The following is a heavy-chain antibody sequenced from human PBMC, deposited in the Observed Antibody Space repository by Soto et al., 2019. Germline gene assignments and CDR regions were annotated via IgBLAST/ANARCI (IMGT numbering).Heavy chain of an antibody. CDR2: ISSNGGST. D-gene: IGHD2-2*01. CDR1: GFTFSSYA. CDR3: ARDRVVVPAAMGGYYYYMDV. J-gene: IGHJ6*03. V-gene: IGHV3-64*01. Sequence: EVQLVESGGGLVQPGGSLRLSCAASGFTFSSYAMHWVRQAPGKGLEYVSAISSNGGSTYYANSVKGRFTISRDNSKNTLYLQMGSLRAEDMAVYYCARDRVVVPAAMGGYYYYMDVGGKGTTVTVSS.